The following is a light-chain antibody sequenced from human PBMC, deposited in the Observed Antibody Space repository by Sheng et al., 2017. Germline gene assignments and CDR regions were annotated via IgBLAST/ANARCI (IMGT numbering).Light chain of an antibody. CDR1: QSISTY. J-gene: IGKJ5*01. V-gene: IGKV1-39*01. CDR3: QQNYDTPQIT. Sequence: DIQMTQSPSSLSASVGDRVIITCRASQSISTYLNWYQQKPGKAPKLLIYDASSLQSGVPSRFSGSGSGTDFTLTISSLQPEDFATYSCQQNYDTPQITFGQGTRLDIK. CDR2: DAS.